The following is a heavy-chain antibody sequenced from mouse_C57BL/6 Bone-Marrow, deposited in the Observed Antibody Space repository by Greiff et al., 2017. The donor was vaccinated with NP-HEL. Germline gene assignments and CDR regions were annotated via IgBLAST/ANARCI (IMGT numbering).Heavy chain of an antibody. Sequence: EVKVVESGEGLVKPGGSLKLSCAASGFTFSSYAMSWVRQTPEKRLEWVAYISSGGDYIYYADTVKGRFTISSDNARNTLYLQMSSLKSEDTAMYYCTRYYYGSSYGWYFDVWGTGTTVTVSS. V-gene: IGHV5-9-1*02. J-gene: IGHJ1*03. CDR2: ISSGGDYI. D-gene: IGHD1-1*01. CDR3: TRYYYGSSYGWYFDV. CDR1: GFTFSSYA.